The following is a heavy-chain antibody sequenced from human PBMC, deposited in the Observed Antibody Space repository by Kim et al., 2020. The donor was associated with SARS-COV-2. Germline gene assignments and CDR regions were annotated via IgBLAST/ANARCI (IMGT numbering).Heavy chain of an antibody. D-gene: IGHD6-13*01. V-gene: IGHV3-33*01. Sequence: GGSLRLSCAASGFTFSSYGMHWVRQAPGKGLEWVAVIWYDGSNKYYADSVKGRFTISRDNSKNTLYLQMNSLRAEDTAVYYCARDRSEVAAAVYQLDYWGQVTLVTVSS. CDR1: GFTFSSYG. J-gene: IGHJ4*02. CDR2: IWYDGSNK. CDR3: ARDRSEVAAAVYQLDY.